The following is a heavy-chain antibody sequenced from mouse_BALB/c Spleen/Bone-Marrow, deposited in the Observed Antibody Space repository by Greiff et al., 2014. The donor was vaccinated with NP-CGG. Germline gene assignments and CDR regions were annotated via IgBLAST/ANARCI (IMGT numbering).Heavy chain of an antibody. CDR1: GFHIKDTY. J-gene: IGHJ3*01. V-gene: IGHV14-3*02. D-gene: IGHD1-1*01. CDR2: IDPANGNT. Sequence: EVQLQQSGAELVKPGASVKLSCTASGFHIKDTYMHWVKQRPEQGLEWIGRIDPANGNTKYDPKFQGKATITADTSSNTAYLQLSSLTSEDTAVYYCAFYYYGSSLFAYWGQGTLVTVSA. CDR3: AFYYYGSSLFAY.